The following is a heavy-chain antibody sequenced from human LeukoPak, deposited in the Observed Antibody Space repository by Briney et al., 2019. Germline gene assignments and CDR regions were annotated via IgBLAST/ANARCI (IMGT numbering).Heavy chain of an antibody. Sequence: SETLSLTCTVSGGSISSGGYYWSWIRQPPGKGLEWIGYIYHSGSTYYNPSLKGRVTISVDTSKNQFSLKLSSVTAADTAAYYCARATLYYDFWSGYETWGQGTLVTVSS. V-gene: IGHV4-30-2*05. J-gene: IGHJ5*02. CDR3: ARATLYYDFWSGYET. D-gene: IGHD3-3*01. CDR2: IYHSGST. CDR1: GGSISSGGYY.